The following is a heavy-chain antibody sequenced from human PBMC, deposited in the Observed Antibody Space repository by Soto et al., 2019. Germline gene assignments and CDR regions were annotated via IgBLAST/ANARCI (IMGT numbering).Heavy chain of an antibody. V-gene: IGHV4-39*01. J-gene: IGHJ4*02. Sequence: SETLSLTCNVSGGSISSSSYYWGWIRQPPGKGLEWIGSMYYSGSTYYNPSLKSRVTISVDTSKNQFSLKLSSVTAADTAVYYCARHLYCSSTSCYAGGYYFDYWGQGTLVTVSS. CDR2: MYYSGST. CDR3: ARHLYCSSTSCYAGGYYFDY. D-gene: IGHD2-2*01. CDR1: GGSISSSSYY.